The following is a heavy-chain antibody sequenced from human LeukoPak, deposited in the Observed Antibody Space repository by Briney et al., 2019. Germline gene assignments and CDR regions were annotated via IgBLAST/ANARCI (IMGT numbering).Heavy chain of an antibody. CDR3: ARGSFYHIAWDY. Sequence: TGGPLRLSCAASGFTFSSYAMHWVRQAPGKGLEYVSAISSNGGSTYYANSVKGRFTISRDNSKNTLYLQMGSLRAEDMAVYYCARGSFYHIAWDYWGQGTLVTVSS. V-gene: IGHV3-64*01. CDR1: GFTFSSYA. J-gene: IGHJ4*02. D-gene: IGHD2-21*01. CDR2: ISSNGGST.